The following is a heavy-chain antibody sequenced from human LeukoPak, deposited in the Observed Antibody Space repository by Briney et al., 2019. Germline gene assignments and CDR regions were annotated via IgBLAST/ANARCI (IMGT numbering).Heavy chain of an antibody. Sequence: GRSLRLSCAASGFTFSSYGMHWVRQAPGKGLEWVAVISYDGSNKYYADSVKGRFTISRDNSKNTLYLQMNSLRAEDTAVYYCAKGRVKAPAAIIDYWGQGTLVTVSS. CDR3: AKGRVKAPAAIIDY. J-gene: IGHJ4*02. CDR2: ISYDGSNK. CDR1: GFTFSSYG. V-gene: IGHV3-30*18. D-gene: IGHD2-2*01.